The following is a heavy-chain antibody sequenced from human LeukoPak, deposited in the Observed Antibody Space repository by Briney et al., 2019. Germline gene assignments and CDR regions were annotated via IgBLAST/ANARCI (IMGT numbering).Heavy chain of an antibody. Sequence: GGSLRLSCAASGFSFRSYVMSWVRQAPGKGLEWVSAISDNGDTTYYADSVKGRFTISRDNSKSTVFLQMNSLRAEDTAVYYCARHDRSMRFFDYWGQGTLVTVSS. CDR1: GFSFRSYV. CDR3: ARHDRSMRFFDY. V-gene: IGHV3-23*01. J-gene: IGHJ4*02. CDR2: ISDNGDTT. D-gene: IGHD1-1*01.